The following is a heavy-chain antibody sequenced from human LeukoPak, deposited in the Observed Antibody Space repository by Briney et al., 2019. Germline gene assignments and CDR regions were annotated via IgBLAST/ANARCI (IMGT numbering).Heavy chain of an antibody. CDR1: GYSFTSYW. D-gene: IGHD2-2*01. V-gene: IGHV5-10-1*01. J-gene: IGHJ6*02. CDR2: INSSDAYT. Sequence: GESLRISCKGSGYSFTSYWISWVRQMPGKGLEWMGRINSSDAYTNYSPSFQGHVTISADKSISTAYLQWSSLKASDTAMYYCARRPPEFVVVPAAMGDRYYYYGMDVWGQGTTVTVSS. CDR3: ARRPPEFVVVPAAMGDRYYYYGMDV.